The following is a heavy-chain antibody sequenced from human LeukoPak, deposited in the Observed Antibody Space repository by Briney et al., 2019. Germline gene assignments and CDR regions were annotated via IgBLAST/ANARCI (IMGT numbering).Heavy chain of an antibody. CDR3: ARGRDGSRFDY. CDR2: IYHSGST. D-gene: IGHD1-26*01. CDR1: GGSISSGGYY. Sequence: SQTLSLTCTVSGGSISSGGYYWSWIRQPPGKGLEWIGYIYHSGSTYYNPSLKSRVTISVDRSKNQFSLKLSSVTAADTAVYYCARGRDGSRFDYWGQGTLVTVSS. J-gene: IGHJ4*02. V-gene: IGHV4-30-2*01.